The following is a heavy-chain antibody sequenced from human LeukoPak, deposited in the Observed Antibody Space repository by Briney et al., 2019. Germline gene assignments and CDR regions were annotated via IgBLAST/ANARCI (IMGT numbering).Heavy chain of an antibody. CDR3: AKEYDSLTDYHYDS. D-gene: IGHD3-9*01. CDR1: GFTFNKYA. J-gene: IGHJ4*02. Sequence: PGGSLRLSCVPSGFTFNKYAMSWVRQAPGQGPEWVSVISVNGDTTYYADCVKGRFTMSRDNSKSTLYLQMDSLRVEDTAIYYRAKEYDSLTDYHYDSWGQGTLVTVSS. CDR2: ISVNGDTT. V-gene: IGHV3-23*01.